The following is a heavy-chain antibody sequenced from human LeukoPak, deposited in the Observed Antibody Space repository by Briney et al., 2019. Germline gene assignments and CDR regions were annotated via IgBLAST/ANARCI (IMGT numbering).Heavy chain of an antibody. J-gene: IGHJ3*02. D-gene: IGHD3-22*01. Sequence: SETLSLTCAVYGGSFSGYYWSWIRQPPGKGLEWIGEINHSGSTNYNPSLKSRVTISVDTSKNQFSLKLSSVTAADTAVYYCARTAIDSNYYDAFDIWGQGTMVTVSS. CDR2: INHSGST. CDR3: ARTAIDSNYYDAFDI. CDR1: GGSFSGYY. V-gene: IGHV4-34*01.